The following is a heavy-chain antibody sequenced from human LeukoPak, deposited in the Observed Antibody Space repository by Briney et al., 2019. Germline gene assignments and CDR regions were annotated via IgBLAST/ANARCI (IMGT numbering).Heavy chain of an antibody. Sequence: GASVKVSCKASGYTFTGYYMHWVRQAPGQGLEWMGWINPNSGGTNYAQKFQGRVTMTRDTSISTAYMELSGLRSDDTAVYYCARDLMYYYDSSGHPWGQGTLVTVSS. D-gene: IGHD3-22*01. CDR1: GYTFTGYY. CDR2: INPNSGGT. V-gene: IGHV1-2*02. J-gene: IGHJ5*02. CDR3: ARDLMYYYDSSGHP.